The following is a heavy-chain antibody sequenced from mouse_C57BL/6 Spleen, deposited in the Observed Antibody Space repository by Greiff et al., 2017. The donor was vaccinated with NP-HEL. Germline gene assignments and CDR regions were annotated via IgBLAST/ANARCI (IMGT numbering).Heavy chain of an antibody. V-gene: IGHV1-19*01. CDR3: ARQDYESYAMDY. D-gene: IGHD2-4*01. CDR2: INPYNGGP. CDR1: GYTFTDYY. Sequence: VQLQQSGPVLVKPGASVKMSCKASGYTFTDYYMNWVKQSHGKSLEWIGVINPYNGGPSYNQKFKGKATLTVAKSTSTAYIELNSLTSEYSADYYCARQDYESYAMDYWGQGTSVTVSS. J-gene: IGHJ4*01.